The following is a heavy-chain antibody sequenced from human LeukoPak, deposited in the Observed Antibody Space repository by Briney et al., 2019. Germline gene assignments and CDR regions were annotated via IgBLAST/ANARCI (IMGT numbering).Heavy chain of an antibody. CDR3: AKDYSRDYYFYYMDV. Sequence: GGFLRLSCAASGFTFDDYGMSWVRQAPGKGLEWVSGINWNGGSTGYADSVKGRFTISRDNAKNSLYLQMNSLRAEDTALYYCAKDYSRDYYFYYMDVWGKGTTVTVSS. J-gene: IGHJ6*03. CDR2: INWNGGST. V-gene: IGHV3-20*04. D-gene: IGHD4-11*01. CDR1: GFTFDDYG.